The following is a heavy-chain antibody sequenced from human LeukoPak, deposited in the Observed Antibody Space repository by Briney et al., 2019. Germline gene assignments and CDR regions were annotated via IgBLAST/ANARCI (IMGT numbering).Heavy chain of an antibody. J-gene: IGHJ4*02. CDR1: GFNFSSYA. D-gene: IGHD2-2*01. V-gene: IGHV3-23*01. Sequence: GGSLRLSCAASGFNFSSYAMTWVRQAPGKGLECVSGVSGSGDTTYYADSVKGRFTISRDNSKNTLYLQMNSLRAEDTALYYCAKDRSLVPAALSYWGQGTLVTVSS. CDR3: AKDRSLVPAALSY. CDR2: VSGSGDTT.